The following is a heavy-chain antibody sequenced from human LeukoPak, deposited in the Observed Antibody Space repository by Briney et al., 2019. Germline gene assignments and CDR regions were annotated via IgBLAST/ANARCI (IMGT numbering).Heavy chain of an antibody. CDR3: AGEGGYVFDY. CDR1: GFTVSSNY. V-gene: IGHV3-53*01. Sequence: GGSLRLSCAASGFTVSSNYMNWVRQAPGKGLEWVSIIYSGGSTDYADSVKGRFTISRDNSKNTVYLQMNSLRPEDTAMYYCAGEGGYVFDYWGQGTLVTVSS. J-gene: IGHJ4*02. D-gene: IGHD5-12*01. CDR2: IYSGGST.